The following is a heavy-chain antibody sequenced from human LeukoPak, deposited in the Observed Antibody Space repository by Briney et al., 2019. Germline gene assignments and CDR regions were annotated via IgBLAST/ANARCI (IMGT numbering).Heavy chain of an antibody. CDR3: ARANFPEYDFWSGYSFDP. CDR2: MNPNSGNT. D-gene: IGHD3-3*01. Sequence: GASVKVSCKASGYTFTSYDINWVRQATGQGLEWMGWMNPNSGNTGYAQKFQGRVNMTRNTSISTAYMELSSLRSEDTAVYYCARANFPEYDFWSGYSFDPWGQGTLVTVSS. J-gene: IGHJ5*02. V-gene: IGHV1-8*01. CDR1: GYTFTSYD.